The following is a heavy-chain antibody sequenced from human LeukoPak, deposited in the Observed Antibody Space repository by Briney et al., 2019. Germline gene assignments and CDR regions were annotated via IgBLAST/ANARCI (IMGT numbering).Heavy chain of an antibody. D-gene: IGHD4-23*01. V-gene: IGHV3-30*18. Sequence: GNSLRLSCAASGFTFSSYGMHWVRQAPGKGLEWVAVISYDGSNKYYADSVKGRFTISRDNSKNTLYLQMNSLRAEDTAVYYCAKDSDGGTDYWGQGTLVTVSS. CDR2: ISYDGSNK. J-gene: IGHJ4*02. CDR1: GFTFSSYG. CDR3: AKDSDGGTDY.